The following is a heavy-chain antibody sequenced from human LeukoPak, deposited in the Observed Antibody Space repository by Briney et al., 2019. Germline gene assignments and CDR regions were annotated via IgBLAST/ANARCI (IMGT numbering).Heavy chain of an antibody. CDR1: GYTFTGYY. CDR2: INPDSGGT. Sequence: GASVKVSCKAFGYTFTGYYIHWVRQAPGQGLEWLGWINPDSGGTNYAQKFQGRVTVTRDTSISTAYMDLSSLRSDDTAVYYCARDIASTSDGSDYWGQGTLATVSS. D-gene: IGHD6-13*01. J-gene: IGHJ4*02. CDR3: ARDIASTSDGSDY. V-gene: IGHV1-2*02.